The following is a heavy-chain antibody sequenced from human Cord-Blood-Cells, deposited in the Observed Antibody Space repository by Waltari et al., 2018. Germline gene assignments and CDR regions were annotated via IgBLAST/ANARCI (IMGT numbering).Heavy chain of an antibody. CDR1: GGSFSGYY. J-gene: IGHJ4*02. V-gene: IGHV4-34*01. CDR3: ARGRVVRESSFDY. Sequence: QVQLQQWGAGLLKPSETLSLTCAVYGGSFSGYYSSWIRQPPGKGLEWIGEINHSGTTNYNPSLKSRVTISVDTSKNQFSLKLSSVTAADTAVYYCARGRVVRESSFDYWGQGTLVTVSS. D-gene: IGHD3-22*01. CDR2: INHSGTT.